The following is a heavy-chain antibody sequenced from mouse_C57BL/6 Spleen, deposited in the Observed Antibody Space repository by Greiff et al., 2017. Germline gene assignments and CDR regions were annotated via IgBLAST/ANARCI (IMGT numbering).Heavy chain of an antibody. Sequence: QVQLQQPGAELVKPGASVKMSCKASGYTFTSYWITWVKQRPGQGLEWIGDIYPGSGSTNYNEKFKSKATLTVDTSSSTAYRQLSSLTAEDSAVYYGARHSKYYAMDYWGQGTSVTVSS. CDR2: IYPGSGST. J-gene: IGHJ4*01. V-gene: IGHV1-55*01. CDR3: ARHSKYYAMDY. D-gene: IGHD2-5*01. CDR1: GYTFTSYW.